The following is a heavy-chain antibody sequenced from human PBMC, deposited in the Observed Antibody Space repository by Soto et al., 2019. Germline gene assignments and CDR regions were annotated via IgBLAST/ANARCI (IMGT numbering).Heavy chain of an antibody. CDR3: ARLIEHCSGGSCYFEYFQH. V-gene: IGHV5-51*01. CDR2: IYPGDSDT. CDR1: GYSFTSYW. Sequence: PGESLKISCMGSGYSFTSYWIGWVRQMPGKGLEWMGIIYPGDSDTRYSPSFQGQVTISADKSISTAYLQWSSLKVSDTAMYYCARLIEHCSGGSCYFEYFQHWGQGTLVTVSS. J-gene: IGHJ1*01. D-gene: IGHD2-15*01.